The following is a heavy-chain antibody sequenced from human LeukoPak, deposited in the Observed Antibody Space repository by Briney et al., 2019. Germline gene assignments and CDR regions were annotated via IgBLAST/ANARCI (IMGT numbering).Heavy chain of an antibody. D-gene: IGHD3-22*01. J-gene: IGHJ3*02. CDR1: GASMSKAF. CDR2: IYTSGTT. Sequence: SETLSLTCTVSGASMSKAFWSWIRQPAGKGLEWIGRIYTSGTTNYNPSLKSRVTLSVDTSNNQFSLKLSSVTAADTAVYYCARANRITMINDAFDIWGQGTMVTVSS. V-gene: IGHV4-4*07. CDR3: ARANRITMINDAFDI.